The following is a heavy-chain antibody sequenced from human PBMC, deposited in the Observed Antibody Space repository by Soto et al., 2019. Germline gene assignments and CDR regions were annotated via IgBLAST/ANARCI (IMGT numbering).Heavy chain of an antibody. CDR1: GGSISSGGYY. D-gene: IGHD2-2*01. CDR2: IYYSGST. Sequence: QVQLQESGPGLVKPSQTLSLTCTVSGGSISSGGYYWSWIRQHPGKGLEWIGYIYYSGSTYYNPSLKSRVTISVDTSKNQFSLKLSSVTAADRAVYYCARVKRDIVVVPAASPYYFDYWGQGTLVTVSS. V-gene: IGHV4-31*03. J-gene: IGHJ4*02. CDR3: ARVKRDIVVVPAASPYYFDY.